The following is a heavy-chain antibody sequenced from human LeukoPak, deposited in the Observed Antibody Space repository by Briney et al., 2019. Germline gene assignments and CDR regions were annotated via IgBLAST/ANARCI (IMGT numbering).Heavy chain of an antibody. V-gene: IGHV5-51*01. CDR3: ARSGRPYYDFWSGYYGLDWFDP. Sequence: GESLQISCQGSGYSFTSYWIGWVRQMPGKGLEWMGIIYPGDSDTRYSPSFQGQVTISADKSISTAYLQWSSLKASDTAMYYCARSGRPYYDFWSGYYGLDWFDPWGQGTLVTVSS. D-gene: IGHD3-3*01. CDR2: IYPGDSDT. CDR1: GYSFTSYW. J-gene: IGHJ5*02.